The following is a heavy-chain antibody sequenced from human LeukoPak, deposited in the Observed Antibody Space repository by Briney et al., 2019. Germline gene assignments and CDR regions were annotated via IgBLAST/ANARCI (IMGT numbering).Heavy chain of an antibody. CDR2: INHSGST. Sequence: PSETLSLTRAVYGGSFSGYYWSWIRQPPGKGLEWIGEINHSGSTNYNPSLKSRVTISVDTSKNQFSLKLSSVTAADTAVYHCARWTTVTRAFDYWGQGTLVTVSS. D-gene: IGHD4-17*01. J-gene: IGHJ4*02. CDR3: ARWTTVTRAFDY. V-gene: IGHV4-34*01. CDR1: GGSFSGYY.